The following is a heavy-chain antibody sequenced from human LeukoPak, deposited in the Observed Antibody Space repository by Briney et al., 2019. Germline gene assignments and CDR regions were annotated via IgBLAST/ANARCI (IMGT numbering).Heavy chain of an antibody. CDR3: ARDGTKQWLVLGAFNY. V-gene: IGHV3-30*03. D-gene: IGHD6-19*01. J-gene: IGHJ4*02. Sequence: GRSLRLSCAASGFTFSSYGMHWVRQAPGKGLEWVAVISYDGSNKYYADSVKGRFTISRDNSKNTLYLQMNSLRAEDTAVYYCARDGTKQWLVLGAFNYWGQGTLVTVSS. CDR2: ISYDGSNK. CDR1: GFTFSSYG.